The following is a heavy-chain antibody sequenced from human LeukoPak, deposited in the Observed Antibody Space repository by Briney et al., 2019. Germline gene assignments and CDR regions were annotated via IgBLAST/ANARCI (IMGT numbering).Heavy chain of an antibody. CDR2: ITSGSYI. CDR1: GFTFSSYG. V-gene: IGHV3-21*01. Sequence: GGSLRLSCAASGFTFSSYGMNWVRQAPGKGLEWVSYITSGSYIYYADSVKDRFTISRDNAKNSLYLQMNSLRAEDTAVYYCARRDSSGLYYFDYWGQGTLVTVSS. CDR3: ARRDSSGLYYFDY. J-gene: IGHJ4*02. D-gene: IGHD3-22*01.